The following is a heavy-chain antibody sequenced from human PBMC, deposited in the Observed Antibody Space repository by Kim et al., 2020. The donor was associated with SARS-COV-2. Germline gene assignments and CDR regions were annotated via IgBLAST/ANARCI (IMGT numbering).Heavy chain of an antibody. CDR1: GFTFSDYY. J-gene: IGHJ4*02. D-gene: IGHD2-15*01. CDR2: ISSSSSYT. V-gene: IGHV3-11*03. CDR3: ARRHCSGGSCYGGFDY. Sequence: GGSLRLSCAASGFTFSDYYMSWIRQAPGKGLEWVSYISSSSSYTNYADSVKGRFTISRDNAKNSLYLQMNSLRAEDTAVYYCARRHCSGGSCYGGFDYWGQGTLVTVSS.